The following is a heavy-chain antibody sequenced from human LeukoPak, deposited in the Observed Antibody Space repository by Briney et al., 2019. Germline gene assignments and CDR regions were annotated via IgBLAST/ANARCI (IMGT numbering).Heavy chain of an antibody. V-gene: IGHV1-69*01. Sequence: SVKVSCKASGGTFSSYAISWVRQAPGQGLEWMGGIIPIFGTANYAQKFQGRVTITADESTSTAYMELSSLRSEDTAVYYCASQGIVGATRYFDYWGQGTLVSVSS. CDR3: ASQGIVGATRYFDY. J-gene: IGHJ4*02. D-gene: IGHD1-26*01. CDR2: IIPIFGTA. CDR1: GGTFSSYA.